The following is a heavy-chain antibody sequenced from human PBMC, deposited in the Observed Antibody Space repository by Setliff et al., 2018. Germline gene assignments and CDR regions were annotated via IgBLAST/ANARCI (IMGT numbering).Heavy chain of an antibody. CDR2: IYYSGST. J-gene: IGHJ4*02. Sequence: SETLSLTCTVSGGSISSYYWSWIRQPPGKGLEWIGCIYYSGSTYYNPSLKSRVTISLDTSKNQFSLKLTSVTAADTAVYYCASGLNWLSSTEFDYWGQGTLVTVSS. CDR1: GGSISSYY. V-gene: IGHV4-59*08. D-gene: IGHD1-20*01. CDR3: ASGLNWLSSTEFDY.